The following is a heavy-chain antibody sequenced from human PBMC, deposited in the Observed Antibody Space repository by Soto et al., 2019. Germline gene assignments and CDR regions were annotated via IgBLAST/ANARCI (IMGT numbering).Heavy chain of an antibody. CDR2: INHSGST. V-gene: IGHV4-34*01. CDR3: ARGGHTGTAWFDY. D-gene: IGHD4-17*01. J-gene: IGHJ4*02. Sequence: SETLSLTCAVYGGSFSCYYWSWSRQPPGKGLEWIGEINHSGSTNYNPSLKSRVTISVDTSKNQFSLKLSSVTAADTAVYYCARGGHTGTAWFDYWGQGTLVTVSS. CDR1: GGSFSCYY.